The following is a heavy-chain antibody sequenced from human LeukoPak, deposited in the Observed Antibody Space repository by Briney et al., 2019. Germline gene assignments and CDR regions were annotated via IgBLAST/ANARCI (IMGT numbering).Heavy chain of an antibody. CDR3: AREPIVGATLDY. CDR1: GGSISGYY. V-gene: IGHV4-59*13. J-gene: IGHJ4*02. D-gene: IGHD1-26*01. CDR2: IYYSGST. Sequence: PSETLSLTCTVSGGSISGYYYNWIRQPPGKGLEWIGYIYYSGSTNYNPSLKSRVTISIDTSKNQFSLRLNSVTAADTAVYYCAREPIVGATLDYWGQGTLVTVSS.